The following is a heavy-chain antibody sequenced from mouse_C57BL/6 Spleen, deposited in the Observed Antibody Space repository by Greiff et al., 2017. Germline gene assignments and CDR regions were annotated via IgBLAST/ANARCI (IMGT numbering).Heavy chain of an antibody. V-gene: IGHV1-50*01. CDR1: GYTFTSYW. CDR3: ARFRVGSSPHFDY. CDR2: IDPSDSYH. D-gene: IGHD1-1*01. J-gene: IGHJ2*01. Sequence: QVQLQPPWAELVKPGASVKLSCKASGYTFTSYWMPWVKQRPGQGLEWIGEIDPSDSYHNYNQKFKGKATLTVDTSSSTAYMQLSSLTSEDSSVYYCARFRVGSSPHFDYWGQGTTLTVSS.